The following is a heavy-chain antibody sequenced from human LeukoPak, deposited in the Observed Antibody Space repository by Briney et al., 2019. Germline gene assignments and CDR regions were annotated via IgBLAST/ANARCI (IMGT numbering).Heavy chain of an antibody. Sequence: QPGGSLRLSCAASGFTFSSYAMHWVRQAPGKGLEYVSAISSNGGSTYYANSVKGRFTISGDNSKNTLYLQMGSLRAEDMAVYYCVGGFDIWGQGTMVTVSS. CDR2: ISSNGGST. J-gene: IGHJ3*02. V-gene: IGHV3-64*01. CDR3: VGGFDI. CDR1: GFTFSSYA.